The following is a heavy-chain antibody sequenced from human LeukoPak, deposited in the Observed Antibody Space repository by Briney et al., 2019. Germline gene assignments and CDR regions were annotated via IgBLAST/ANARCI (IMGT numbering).Heavy chain of an antibody. CDR2: ISSSSSYI. J-gene: IGHJ4*02. CDR1: GFTFSSYS. Sequence: GGSLRLSCAASGFTFSSYSMNWVRQAPGKGLEWVSSISSSSSYIYYADSVKGRFTISRDNAKNSLYLQMNSLRAEDTAVYCCARDLRLGYCSGGSCYSIGLDYWGQGTLVTVSS. CDR3: ARDLRLGYCSGGSCYSIGLDY. V-gene: IGHV3-21*01. D-gene: IGHD2-15*01.